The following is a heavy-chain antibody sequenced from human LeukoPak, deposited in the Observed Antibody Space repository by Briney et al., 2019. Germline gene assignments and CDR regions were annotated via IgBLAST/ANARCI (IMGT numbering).Heavy chain of an antibody. CDR3: ARDSSSFPNYFDF. J-gene: IGHJ4*02. V-gene: IGHV3-53*01. CDR1: GFTVSSTY. D-gene: IGHD3-3*02. CDR2: RYSSGIT. Sequence: GGSLTLSCAASGFTVSSTYMSWVRQAPGQGLEWVSLRYSSGITLYAESVQGRFTISRDNSKNTLYLKMNSLRAEDTAIYYCARDSSSFPNYFDFWGQGTLVTVSS.